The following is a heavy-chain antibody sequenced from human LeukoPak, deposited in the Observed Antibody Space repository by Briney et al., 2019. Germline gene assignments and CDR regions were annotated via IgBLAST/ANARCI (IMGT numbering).Heavy chain of an antibody. CDR2: INWNGGST. D-gene: IGHD6-6*01. V-gene: IGHV3-20*04. J-gene: IGHJ4*02. Sequence: GGSLRLSCAASGFTFDDYGMSWVRHAPGKGLEWVSGINWNGGSTGYADSVKGRFTISRDNAKNSLYLQMNSRRAEDTALYYCARRPEYSSSSGPSNFDYWGQGTLVTVSS. CDR1: GFTFDDYG. CDR3: ARRPEYSSSSGPSNFDY.